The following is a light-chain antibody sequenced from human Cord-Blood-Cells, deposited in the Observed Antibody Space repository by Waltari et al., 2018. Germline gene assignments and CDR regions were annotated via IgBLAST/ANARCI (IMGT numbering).Light chain of an antibody. CDR3: QQYGSSRT. CDR1: QSVSSSY. V-gene: IGKV3-20*01. Sequence: IVLTHSPGTLSLSPGDRVTLSCRASQSVSSSYLAWYQQKPGQAPRLLIYGASSRATGIPDRFSGSGSGTDFTLTISRLEPEDFAVYYCQQYGSSRTFGQGTKVEIK. CDR2: GAS. J-gene: IGKJ1*01.